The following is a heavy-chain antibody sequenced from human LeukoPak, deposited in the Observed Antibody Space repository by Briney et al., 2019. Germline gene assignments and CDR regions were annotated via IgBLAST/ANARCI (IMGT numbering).Heavy chain of an antibody. CDR1: GGSFSGYY. Sequence: PSETLSLTCAVYGGSFSGYYWSWIRQPPGKGLEWIGEISHSGSTNYNPSLKSRVTISVDTSKNQFSLKLSSVTAADTAVYYCARGGYYYYGMDVWGQGTTVTVSS. CDR3: ARGGYYYYGMDV. CDR2: ISHSGST. V-gene: IGHV4-34*01. J-gene: IGHJ6*02.